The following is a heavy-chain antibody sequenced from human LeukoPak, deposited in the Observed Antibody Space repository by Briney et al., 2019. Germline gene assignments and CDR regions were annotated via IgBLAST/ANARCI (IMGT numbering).Heavy chain of an antibody. D-gene: IGHD6-13*01. CDR1: GGSISSSSYY. CDR3: ARYSSSWYYFDY. CDR2: IYYSGNT. J-gene: IGHJ4*02. V-gene: IGHV4-39*07. Sequence: SETLSLTCTVSGGSISSSSYYWGWIRQPPGKGLEWIGRIYYSGNTNYNPSLKSRLTISVDTSKNQFSLKLSSVTAADTAVYYCARYSSSWYYFDYWGQGTLVTVSS.